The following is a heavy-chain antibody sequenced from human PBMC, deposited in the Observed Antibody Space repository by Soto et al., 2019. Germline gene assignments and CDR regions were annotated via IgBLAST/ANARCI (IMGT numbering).Heavy chain of an antibody. CDR2: ISGNGGST. CDR3: AIDNRRYSYGYPFVY. D-gene: IGHD5-18*01. V-gene: IGHV3-23*01. Sequence: GGSLRLSCAASGFTFSSYAMSWVRQAPGKGLEWVSGISGNGGSTYYADSVKGRFTISRDNSKNTLYLQMNSLRAEDTAVYYCAIDNRRYSYGYPFVYWGQGTLVTVS. CDR1: GFTFSSYA. J-gene: IGHJ4*02.